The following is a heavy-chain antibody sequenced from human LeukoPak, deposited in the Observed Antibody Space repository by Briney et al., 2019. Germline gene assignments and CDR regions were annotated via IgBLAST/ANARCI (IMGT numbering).Heavy chain of an antibody. CDR3: ARLSREGYSSSWYWPYYYYGMDV. CDR2: IYPGDSDT. V-gene: IGHV5-51*01. CDR1: GYSFTSYW. Sequence: ESLKISCKGSGYSFTSYWIGWVRQMPGKGLEWMGIIYPGDSDTRYSPSFQGQVTISADKSISTAYLQWSSLKASDTAMYYCARLSREGYSSSWYWPYYYYGMDVWGQGTTVTVSS. D-gene: IGHD6-13*01. J-gene: IGHJ6*02.